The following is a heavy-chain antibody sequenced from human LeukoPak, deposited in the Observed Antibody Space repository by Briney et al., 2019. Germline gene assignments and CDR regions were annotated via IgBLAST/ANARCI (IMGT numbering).Heavy chain of an antibody. CDR2: ISWNSGSI. D-gene: IGHD3-22*01. CDR1: GFTFDDYA. CDR3: ARDSNNYYDSSGYYATPLDY. J-gene: IGHJ4*02. Sequence: PGRSLRLXCAASGFTFDDYAMHWDRPAPGKGLEWVSGISWNSGSIGYADSVKGRFTISRDNAKNSLYLQMNSLRAEDMALYYCARDSNNYYDSSGYYATPLDYWGQGTLVAVSS. V-gene: IGHV3-9*03.